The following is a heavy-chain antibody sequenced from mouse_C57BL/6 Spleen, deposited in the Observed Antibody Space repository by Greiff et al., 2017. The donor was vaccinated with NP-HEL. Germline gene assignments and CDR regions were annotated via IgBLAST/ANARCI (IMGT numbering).Heavy chain of an antibody. CDR2: IWRGGST. CDR1: GFSLTSYG. D-gene: IGHD1-1*01. J-gene: IGHJ2*01. V-gene: IGHV2-5*01. Sequence: QVQLQQSGPGLVQPSQSLSITCTVSGFSLTSYGVHWVRQSPGKGLEWLGVIWRGGSTDYNAAFMSRLSITKDNSKSQVFFKMNSLQADDTAIYYCAKNWGSGSSYFDYWGQGTTLTVSS. CDR3: AKNWGSGSSYFDY.